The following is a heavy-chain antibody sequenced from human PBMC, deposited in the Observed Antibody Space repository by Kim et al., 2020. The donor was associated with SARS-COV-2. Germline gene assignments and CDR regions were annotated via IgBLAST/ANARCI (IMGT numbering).Heavy chain of an antibody. CDR3: ARLRSGGFDY. J-gene: IGHJ4*02. Sequence: GTTNSNPALESRLSMSIDKSKNQFSLTLRSVTATDTGVYYCARLRSGGFDYWGQGTLVTVSS. D-gene: IGHD5-12*01. V-gene: IGHV4-59*08. CDR2: GTT.